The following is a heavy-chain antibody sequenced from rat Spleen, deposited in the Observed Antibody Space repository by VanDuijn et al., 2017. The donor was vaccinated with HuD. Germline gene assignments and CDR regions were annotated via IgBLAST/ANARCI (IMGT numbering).Heavy chain of an antibody. V-gene: IGHV2S63*01. Sequence: VQLKESGPGLVQPSQTLSLTCTVSGFSLTDYSVHWVRQPPGKGLEWMGVIWINGGTDYNSAIKSRLSISRDTSKSQVFLKMNSLQTEDTAMYFCARKVFIADWYFDFWGPGTMVTVSS. D-gene: IGHD1-1*01. CDR3: ARKVFIADWYFDF. CDR1: GFSLTDYS. J-gene: IGHJ1*01. CDR2: IWINGGT.